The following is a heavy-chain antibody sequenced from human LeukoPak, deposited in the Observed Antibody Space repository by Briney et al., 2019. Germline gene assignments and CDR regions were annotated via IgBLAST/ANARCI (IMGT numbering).Heavy chain of an antibody. CDR2: IDKDGSEK. CDR1: GFMWGDSW. Sequence: GWSLRLSCGGCGFMWGDSWMRGVREAPGKGLEWVADIDKDGSEKDYVDSVSGRFTISRDNAKNSVYLQMDSLRAEDTAVYYCATYTNWVAGDVWGQGTTVSVSS. D-gene: IGHD3-16*01. CDR3: ATYTNWVAGDV. V-gene: IGHV3-7*01. J-gene: IGHJ6*02.